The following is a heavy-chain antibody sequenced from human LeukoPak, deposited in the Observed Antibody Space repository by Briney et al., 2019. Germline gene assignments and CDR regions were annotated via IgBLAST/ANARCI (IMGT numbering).Heavy chain of an antibody. Sequence: GASVKVSCKASGYTFTSYAMNWVRQAPGQGLEWMGWINTNTGDPTYAQGFTGRFVFSLDTSVSTAYLQISSLKAEDTAVYYCATSTVTRCWYYYYYYMDVWGKGTTVTVSS. CDR1: GYTFTSYA. V-gene: IGHV7-4-1*02. CDR3: ATSTVTRCWYYYYYYMDV. J-gene: IGHJ6*03. CDR2: INTNTGDP. D-gene: IGHD4-17*01.